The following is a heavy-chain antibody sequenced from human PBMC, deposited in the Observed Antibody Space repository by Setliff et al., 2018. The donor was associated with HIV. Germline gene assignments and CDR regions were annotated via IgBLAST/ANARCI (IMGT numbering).Heavy chain of an antibody. CDR2: IYQTGNT. D-gene: IGHD3-16*01. J-gene: IGHJ3*02. CDR3: AKTVVGDSYALPNDAFDI. V-gene: IGHV4-38-2*02. Sequence: SETLSLTCSVSGYSISNGYYWGWIRQPPGKGLEWVGTIYQTGNTYYSPSLKSRVTVSMDMSRNQFSVKLNSATAADTAVYYCAKTVVGDSYALPNDAFDIWGQGTMVTVSS. CDR1: GYSISNGYY.